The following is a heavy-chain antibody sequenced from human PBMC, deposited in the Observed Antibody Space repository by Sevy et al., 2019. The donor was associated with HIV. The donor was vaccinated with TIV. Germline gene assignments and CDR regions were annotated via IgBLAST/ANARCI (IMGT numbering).Heavy chain of an antibody. V-gene: IGHV4-59*01. CDR2: IYYSGNT. J-gene: IGHJ6*04. Sequence: SETLSLTCTVSGGSISSYFWSWIRQPPGKGLEWIGYIYYSGNTNYNPSLKSRVTISVDTSKNQFSLKLRSVTAADTAVYYCARDFKGGDGYRSNGMDVWGKGTTVTV. CDR3: ARDFKGGDGYRSNGMDV. CDR1: GGSISSYF. D-gene: IGHD5-18*01.